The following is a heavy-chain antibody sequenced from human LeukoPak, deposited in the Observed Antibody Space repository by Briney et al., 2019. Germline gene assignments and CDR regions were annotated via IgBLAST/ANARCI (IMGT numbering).Heavy chain of an antibody. J-gene: IGHJ3*02. CDR1: GGSISSSSYY. Sequence: SETLSLTCTVSGGSISSSSYYWGWIRQPPGKGLEWIGSIYYSGSTYYNPSLKSRVTISVDTSKNQFSLKLSSVTAADTALYYCARGGWYDAFDIWGQGTMVTVSS. V-gene: IGHV4-39*07. CDR3: ARGGWYDAFDI. D-gene: IGHD2-15*01. CDR2: IYYSGST.